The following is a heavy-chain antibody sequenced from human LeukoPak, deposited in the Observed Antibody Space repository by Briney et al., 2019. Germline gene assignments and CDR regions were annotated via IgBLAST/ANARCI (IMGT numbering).Heavy chain of an antibody. CDR1: GFTFSSYA. V-gene: IGHV3-23*01. CDR3: ARDDGSYSRSPGFDN. D-gene: IGHD1-26*01. J-gene: IGHJ4*02. CDR2: ITGSGGRT. Sequence: GGSLRLSCAASGFTFSSYAMNWVRQAPGKGLEWVSAITGSGGRTYYADSVKGRFTISRDNSKNTLYLQMNSLRPEDTAVYYCARDDGSYSRSPGFDNWGQGTLVTVSS.